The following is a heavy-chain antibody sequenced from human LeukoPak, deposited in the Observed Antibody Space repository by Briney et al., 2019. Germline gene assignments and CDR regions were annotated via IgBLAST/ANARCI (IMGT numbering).Heavy chain of an antibody. Sequence: QPGGSLRLSCAASGFTFDDYAMHWVRQAPGKGLEWVSGISWSSAKIVYADSVKGRFTVSRDNAKNSLYLQMNSLRVEDTALYYCSKGRRYDSSGYLVDYWGQGTLVTVSS. D-gene: IGHD3-22*01. CDR3: SKGRRYDSSGYLVDY. CDR2: ISWSSAKI. V-gene: IGHV3-9*01. CDR1: GFTFDDYA. J-gene: IGHJ4*02.